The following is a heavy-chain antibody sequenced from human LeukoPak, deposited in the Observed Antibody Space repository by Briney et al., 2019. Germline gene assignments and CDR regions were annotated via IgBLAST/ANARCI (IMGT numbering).Heavy chain of an antibody. CDR1: GFTFSSYS. D-gene: IGHD3-22*01. J-gene: IGHJ4*02. Sequence: GGSLRLSCAASGFTFSSYSMNWVRQAPGKGLEWVSSISSSSSYIYYADSVKGRFTISRDNAKNSLYLQMYSLRAEDTAVYYCARPHYYDSSGYYYLFDYWGQGTLVTVSS. CDR2: ISSSSSYI. CDR3: ARPHYYDSSGYYYLFDY. V-gene: IGHV3-21*01.